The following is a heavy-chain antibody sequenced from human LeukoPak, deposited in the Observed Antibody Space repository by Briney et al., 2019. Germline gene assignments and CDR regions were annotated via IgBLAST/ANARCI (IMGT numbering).Heavy chain of an antibody. CDR3: ARMRAAAGTVVYYYYMDV. V-gene: IGHV2-70*01. CDR1: GFSLSTSGMC. CDR2: IDWDDDK. D-gene: IGHD6-13*01. Sequence: SGPTLVNPTQTLTLTCTFSGFSLSTSGMCVSWIRQPPGKALEWLSPIDWDDDKYYSTSLKTRLTISKDTSKNQVVLTMTNMDPVDTATYYCARMRAAAGTVVYYYYMDVWGKGTTVTVSS. J-gene: IGHJ6*03.